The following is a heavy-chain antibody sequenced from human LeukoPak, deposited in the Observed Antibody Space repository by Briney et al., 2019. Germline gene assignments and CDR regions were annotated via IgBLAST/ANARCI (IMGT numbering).Heavy chain of an antibody. Sequence: PGGSLRLSCAASGFTFSDYAMHWVRQAPGKGLEYVAGISHNGGSTYYAHSVKGRFTISRDNSKNTLYLQLGSLRDEDMAVYYCGRERRFCTSTSCYCFFDYWGQGTLVTVSS. CDR3: GRERRFCTSTSCYCFFDY. CDR2: ISHNGGST. J-gene: IGHJ4*02. V-gene: IGHV3-64*01. D-gene: IGHD2-2*01. CDR1: GFTFSDYA.